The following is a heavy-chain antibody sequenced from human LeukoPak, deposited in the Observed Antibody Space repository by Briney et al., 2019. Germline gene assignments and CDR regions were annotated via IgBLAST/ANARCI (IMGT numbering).Heavy chain of an antibody. J-gene: IGHJ4*02. D-gene: IGHD3-22*01. Sequence: SETLSLTCTVSGGSISSYYWSWIRQPPGKGLEWIGYIYYSGSTNYNPSLKSRVTISVDTSKNQFSLKLSSVTAADTAVYYCASQDYYDSSGSYWGQGTLVTVSS. CDR2: IYYSGST. CDR3: ASQDYYDSSGSY. V-gene: IGHV4-59*01. CDR1: GGSISSYY.